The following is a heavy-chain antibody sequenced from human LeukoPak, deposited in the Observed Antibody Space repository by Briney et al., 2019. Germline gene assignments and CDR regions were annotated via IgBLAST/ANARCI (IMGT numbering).Heavy chain of an antibody. Sequence: QSGGSLRLSCAASGFTFSSFSMNWVRQAPGKGLEWVSYISSRSSTIYYADSVKGRFTISRDNSKNTLYLQMNSLRAEDTAVYYCARDVNHRAPGGRFDYWGQGTLVTVSS. CDR3: ARDVNHRAPGGRFDY. CDR1: GFTFSSFS. J-gene: IGHJ4*02. CDR2: ISSRSSTI. V-gene: IGHV3-48*01.